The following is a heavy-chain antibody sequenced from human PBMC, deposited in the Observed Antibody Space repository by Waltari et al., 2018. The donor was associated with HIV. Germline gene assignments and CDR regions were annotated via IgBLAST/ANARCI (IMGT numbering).Heavy chain of an antibody. V-gene: IGHV3-30*01. CDR1: GFSFSDCA. J-gene: IGHJ5*02. Sequence: QVQLVESGGGVVPPGTSLTLSCAASGFSFSDCAMHWVRQPPGKGLEWVASVVYDGSNEDYADSVTGRFTVSRDNSKNTLYLQRDSLRPEDTAVYYCATNSGSYRQGWFDPWGQGTQVTVSS. D-gene: IGHD1-26*01. CDR3: ATNSGSYRQGWFDP. CDR2: VVYDGSNE.